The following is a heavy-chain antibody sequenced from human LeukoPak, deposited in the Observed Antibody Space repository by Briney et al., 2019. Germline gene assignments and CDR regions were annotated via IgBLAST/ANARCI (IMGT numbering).Heavy chain of an antibody. J-gene: IGHJ4*02. V-gene: IGHV1-18*01. CDR2: ISAYNGNT. CDR1: GYTFTSYG. D-gene: IGHD6-19*01. Sequence: RASVTVSCKASGYTFTSYGISWVRQAPGQGLEWMGWISAYNGNTNYAQKLQGRVTITTETSTSTAYMELRSLRADDTAVYYCARGRIAVSGSFDYWGQGTLVTVSS. CDR3: ARGRIAVSGSFDY.